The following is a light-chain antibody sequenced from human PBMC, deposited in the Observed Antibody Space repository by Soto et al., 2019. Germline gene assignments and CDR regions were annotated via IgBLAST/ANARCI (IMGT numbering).Light chain of an antibody. J-gene: IGKJ4*01. V-gene: IGKV1-9*01. CDR1: QGVSSY. Sequence: DIQLTQSPSFLSASVGDRVTITCRASQGVSSYLAWYQQKPGKAPNLIIYDASNLKSGVPSRFSGSGSGTEFTLTISSLQPEDFASYYCQQHRSYPVTFGGGTKVDIK. CDR2: DAS. CDR3: QQHRSYPVT.